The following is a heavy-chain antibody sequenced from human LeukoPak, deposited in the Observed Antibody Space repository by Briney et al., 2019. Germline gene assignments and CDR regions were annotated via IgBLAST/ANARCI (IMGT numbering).Heavy chain of an antibody. J-gene: IGHJ6*03. CDR3: ARALDYGSGSYRYYMDV. CDR1: GGSISSYY. V-gene: IGHV4-4*07. Sequence: PSETLSLTCTVSGGSISSYYWSWIRQPAGKGLEWIGRIYTSGSTNYNPSLKSRVTMSVDTSKNQFSLKLSSVTAADTAVYYCARALDYGSGSYRYYMDVWGKGTTVTISS. D-gene: IGHD3-10*01. CDR2: IYTSGST.